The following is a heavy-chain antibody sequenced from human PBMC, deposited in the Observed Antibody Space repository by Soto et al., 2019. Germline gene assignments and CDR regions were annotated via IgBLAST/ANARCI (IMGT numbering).Heavy chain of an antibody. J-gene: IGHJ3*02. CDR3: ARSHDYGDYGDAFDI. CDR2: INPNSGGT. CDR1: GYTFTGYY. Sequence: GASVKVSCKASGYTFTGYYMHWVRQAPGQGLEWMGWINPNSGGTNYAQKFQGRVTMTRDTSISTAYMELSRLRSDDTAVYYCARSHDYGDYGDAFDIWGQGTMVTVSS. V-gene: IGHV1-2*02. D-gene: IGHD4-17*01.